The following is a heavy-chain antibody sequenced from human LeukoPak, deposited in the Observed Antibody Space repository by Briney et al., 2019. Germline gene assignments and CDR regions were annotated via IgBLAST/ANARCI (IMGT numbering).Heavy chain of an antibody. CDR3: TSRVTQHKYFGP. Sequence: GGSLRLSCAASGFTFSRSWMSWARQAPGKGLEWVANINQDGSEEYYVGSVEGRFTISRDNAKSSLYLQMNSLRAEDTAVYYCTSRVTQHKYFGPWGQGSLVTVSP. J-gene: IGHJ5*02. CDR2: INQDGSEE. D-gene: IGHD4-17*01. CDR1: GFTFSRSW. V-gene: IGHV3-7*01.